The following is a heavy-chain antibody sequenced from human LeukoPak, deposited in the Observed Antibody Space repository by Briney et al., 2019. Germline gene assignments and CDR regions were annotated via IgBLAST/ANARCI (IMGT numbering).Heavy chain of an antibody. CDR3: AKSSGWFVYFDY. D-gene: IGHD6-19*01. CDR2: IYSGGST. J-gene: IGHJ4*02. Sequence: GGSLRLSCAGSGFTFSDYYMSWIRQPPGKGLEWVSVIYSGGSTYYADSVKGRFTISRDNSKNTLYLQMNSLRAEDTAVYYCAKSSGWFVYFDYWGQGTLVTVSS. CDR1: GFTFSDYY. V-gene: IGHV3-66*01.